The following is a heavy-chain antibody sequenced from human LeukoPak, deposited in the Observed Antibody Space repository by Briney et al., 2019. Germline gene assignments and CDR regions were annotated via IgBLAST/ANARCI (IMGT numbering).Heavy chain of an antibody. CDR1: GYTFTGYY. V-gene: IGHV1-2*02. CDR3: ATYLSAVGRVTVD. J-gene: IGHJ4*02. D-gene: IGHD3-16*01. Sequence: GASVKVSCKASGYTFTGYYMHWVRQAPGQGLEWMGWINPNSGGTNYAQKFQGRVTMTRDTSTSTGYMELSSLTSEDTAVYYCATYLSAVGRVTVDWGQGTLVIVSS. CDR2: INPNSGGT.